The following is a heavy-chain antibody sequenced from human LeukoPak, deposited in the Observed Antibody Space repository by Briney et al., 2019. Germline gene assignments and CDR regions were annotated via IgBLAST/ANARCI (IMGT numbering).Heavy chain of an antibody. V-gene: IGHV3-30-3*01. J-gene: IGHJ4*02. Sequence: PGGSLRLSCAATGFTLSNYAIHWGRQAPGKGLEWVAFISDDGSRQHYADSVKGRFTISRDNSKNTLNLQMNSLRAEDTAVYYCVKDRTGTYTLDYWGQGTLVTVSS. CDR3: VKDRTGTYTLDY. CDR1: GFTLSNYA. D-gene: IGHD3-10*01. CDR2: ISDDGSRQ.